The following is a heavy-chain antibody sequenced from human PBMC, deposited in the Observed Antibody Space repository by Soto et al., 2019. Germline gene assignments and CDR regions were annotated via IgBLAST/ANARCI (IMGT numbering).Heavy chain of an antibody. CDR2: ISGSGGST. J-gene: IGHJ3*02. Sequence: GGSLRLSCAASGFTFSSYAMSWVRQAPGKGLEWVAAISGSGGSTYYADSVKGRFTISRDNSKNTPYLQMNSLGADDTSVYFCAREAGYCSTTSCYRRAFDTWAQGTMVTVSS. CDR1: GFTFSSYA. CDR3: AREAGYCSTTSCYRRAFDT. V-gene: IGHV3-23*01. D-gene: IGHD2-2*01.